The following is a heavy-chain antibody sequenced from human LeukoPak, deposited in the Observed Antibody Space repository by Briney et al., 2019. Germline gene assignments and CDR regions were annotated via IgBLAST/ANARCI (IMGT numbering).Heavy chain of an antibody. J-gene: IGHJ3*02. CDR2: ISSSSNTI. Sequence: GGSLRLSCAASGFTFSSYRMNWVRQAPGKGLEWVSYISSSSNTIKYADSVKGRFTISRDNAKNSLYLQMNSLRAEDTAVYYCASPVYVSGSFYAFDIWGQGIMVTVSS. D-gene: IGHD3-10*01. CDR1: GFTFSSYR. CDR3: ASPVYVSGSFYAFDI. V-gene: IGHV3-48*04.